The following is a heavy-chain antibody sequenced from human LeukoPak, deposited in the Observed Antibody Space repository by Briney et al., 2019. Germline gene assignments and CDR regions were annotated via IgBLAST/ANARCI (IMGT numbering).Heavy chain of an antibody. D-gene: IGHD3-22*01. Sequence: SETLSLTCAVYGGSFSGYYWSWIRQPPGKGLEWIGEINHSGSTNYNPSLKSRVTISVDTSKNQFSLKLSSVTAADTAVYYCAVATYDSSGYYTGGFDYWGQGTLVTVSS. V-gene: IGHV4-34*01. CDR3: AVATYDSSGYYTGGFDY. CDR1: GGSFSGYY. CDR2: INHSGST. J-gene: IGHJ4*02.